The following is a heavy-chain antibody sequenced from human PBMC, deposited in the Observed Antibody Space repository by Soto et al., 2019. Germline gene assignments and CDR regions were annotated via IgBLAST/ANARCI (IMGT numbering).Heavy chain of an antibody. CDR2: IYYNGNT. J-gene: IGHJ6*02. CDR1: GGSIGSRDYY. D-gene: IGHD3-10*01. CDR3: ARDKGGAALKGSGMDV. Sequence: QVQVQESGPGLVKPSQTLSLKCSVSGGSIGSRDYYWSWIRQHPEKGLEWIGSIYYNGNTNYNPSLXGXTXMXIDTSMHEFSLKLTSVTAADTAVYYCARDKGGAALKGSGMDVWGQGTTVTVS. V-gene: IGHV4-31*02.